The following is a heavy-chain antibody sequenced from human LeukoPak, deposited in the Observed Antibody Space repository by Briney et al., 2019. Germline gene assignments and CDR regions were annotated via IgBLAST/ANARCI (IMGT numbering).Heavy chain of an antibody. CDR1: GFTFSSYA. V-gene: IGHV3-23*01. CDR2: ISGRGGST. CDR3: AKDRAAAKPNWFDP. D-gene: IGHD6-13*01. Sequence: GGSLRLSCAASGFTFSSYAMSWVRQAPGEGLEWVSAISGRGGSTYYADSVKGRFTISRDNSKNTLYLQMNSLRAEDTAVYYCAKDRAAAKPNWFDPWGQGTPVTVSS. J-gene: IGHJ5*02.